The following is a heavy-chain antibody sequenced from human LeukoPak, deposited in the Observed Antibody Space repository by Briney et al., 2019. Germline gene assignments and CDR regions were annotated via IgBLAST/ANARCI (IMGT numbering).Heavy chain of an antibody. D-gene: IGHD1-26*01. J-gene: IGHJ4*02. V-gene: IGHV5-10-1*01. Sequence: MGRIDPSDSYTNYSPSFQGHVTISADKSISTAYLQWSSLKASDTAMYYCARHVSGSSRYHDYWGQGTLVTVSS. CDR3: ARHVSGSSRYHDY. CDR2: IDPSDSYT.